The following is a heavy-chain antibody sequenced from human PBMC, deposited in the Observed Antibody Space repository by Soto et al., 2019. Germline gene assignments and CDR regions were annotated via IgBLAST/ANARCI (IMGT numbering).Heavy chain of an antibody. CDR2: ISWNSGSI. D-gene: IGHD3-10*01. Sequence: LRLSCAASGFTFDDYAMHWVRQAPGKGLEWVSGISWNSGSIGYADSVKGRFTISRDNAKNSLYLQMNSLRAEDTALYYCAKDIAAAYGSGSYSYYYGMDVWGQGTTVTVSS. V-gene: IGHV3-9*01. J-gene: IGHJ6*02. CDR3: AKDIAAAYGSGSYSYYYGMDV. CDR1: GFTFDDYA.